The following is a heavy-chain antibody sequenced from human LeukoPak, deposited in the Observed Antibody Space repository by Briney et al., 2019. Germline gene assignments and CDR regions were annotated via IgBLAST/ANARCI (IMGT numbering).Heavy chain of an antibody. V-gene: IGHV3-20*01. CDR1: GFTFSSYA. Sequence: GGSLRLSCAASGFTFSSYAMSWVRQAPGKGLEWVSGINWNGGSTGYADSVKGRFTISRDNAKNSLYLQMNSLRAEDTALYHCARARYCSSTSCSPFDYWGQGTLVTVSS. CDR3: ARARYCSSTSCSPFDY. D-gene: IGHD2-2*01. CDR2: INWNGGST. J-gene: IGHJ4*02.